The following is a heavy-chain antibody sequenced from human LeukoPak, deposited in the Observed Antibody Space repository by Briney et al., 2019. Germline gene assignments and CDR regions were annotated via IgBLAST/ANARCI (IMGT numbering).Heavy chain of an antibody. D-gene: IGHD4-17*01. V-gene: IGHV1-46*01. CDR1: GYTFTSYY. Sequence: ASVKVSCKASGYTFTSYYMYWVRQAPGQGLEWMGIINPSGGSTSYAQKFQGRVTMTRDTSISTAYMELSRLRSDDTAVYYCAREADYGDYHAFDIWGQGTMVTVSS. CDR2: INPSGGST. J-gene: IGHJ3*02. CDR3: AREADYGDYHAFDI.